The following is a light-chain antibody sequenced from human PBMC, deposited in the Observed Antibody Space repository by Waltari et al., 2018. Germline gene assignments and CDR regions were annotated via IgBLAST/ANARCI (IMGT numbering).Light chain of an antibody. Sequence: EMVITQSPATLSVSPGERATLSCRASQSVSNNLAWYLQKPGQAPRLLIYGASTRATGIPARFSGSGSGTEFTLAISSLQSEDFAVYYCQQYDIWPRTFGQGTRVEIK. CDR1: QSVSNN. V-gene: IGKV3-15*01. J-gene: IGKJ1*01. CDR3: QQYDIWPRT. CDR2: GAS.